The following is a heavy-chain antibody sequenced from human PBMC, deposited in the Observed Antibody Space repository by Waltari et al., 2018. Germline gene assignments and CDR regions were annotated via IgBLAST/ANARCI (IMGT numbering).Heavy chain of an antibody. Sequence: VQLVESGGNLIQPGGSLRLSCAASGFTVRTNFISWVRQAPGKGLEWVSIIYSGGNTYYAGSVKGRFTISRDNYKNMVYLEMNSLRAEDTAVYYCAKQSPSYTRGWYPLESWGPGTLVTVSP. J-gene: IGHJ4*02. CDR3: AKQSPSYTRGWYPLES. D-gene: IGHD6-19*01. CDR2: IYSGGNT. CDR1: GFTVRTNF. V-gene: IGHV3-53*01.